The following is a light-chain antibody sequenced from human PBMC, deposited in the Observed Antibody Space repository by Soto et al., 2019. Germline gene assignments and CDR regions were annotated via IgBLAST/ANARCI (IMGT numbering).Light chain of an antibody. V-gene: IGLV3-1*01. J-gene: IGLJ1*01. CDR2: EDT. CDR1: KLGDKY. CDR3: QAWDSSTAF. Sequence: SYELTQPPSLSVSPGQTASITCSGDKLGDKYACWYQQKPGQSPVLVIYEDTKRPSGIPERFSGSNSGNTATLTISGTQAMDEADYYCQAWDSSTAFFGTGTKVTVL.